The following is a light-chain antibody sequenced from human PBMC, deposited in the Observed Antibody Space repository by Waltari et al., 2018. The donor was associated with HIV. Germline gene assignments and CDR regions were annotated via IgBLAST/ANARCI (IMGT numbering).Light chain of an antibody. CDR2: WAS. Sequence: IVITQSPDCLPVSLGARAPTKSKSPHSALYSSINKNYLAWYQQKPGQPPKLLIYWASTRGSGVPDRFSGSGSGTDFTLTISSLQAEDVAIYYCQQYYSTPQTFGQGTKLEIK. CDR3: QQYYSTPQT. V-gene: IGKV4-1*01. J-gene: IGKJ2*01. CDR1: HSALYSSINKNY.